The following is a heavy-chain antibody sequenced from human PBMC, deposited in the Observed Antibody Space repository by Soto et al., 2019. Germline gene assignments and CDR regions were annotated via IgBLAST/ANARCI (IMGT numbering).Heavy chain of an antibody. V-gene: IGHV1-18*01. CDR2: ISPYNDDT. CDR1: GYSFSSYG. D-gene: IGHD3-22*01. Sequence: ASVKVSCKASGYSFSSYGITWVRQAPGQGLEWLGWISPYNDDTKYAQRLQGRVTMTTDTSTRAAYMDIRGLRSDDTAIYYCARGGYYDSSGARNYHYYGMDVWGQGTTVTVSS. CDR3: ARGGYYDSSGARNYHYYGMDV. J-gene: IGHJ6*02.